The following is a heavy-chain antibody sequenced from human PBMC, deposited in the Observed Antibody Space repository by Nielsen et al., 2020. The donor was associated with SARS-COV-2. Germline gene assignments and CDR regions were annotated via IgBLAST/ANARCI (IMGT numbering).Heavy chain of an antibody. CDR2: IYYSGST. J-gene: IGHJ2*01. D-gene: IGHD3-16*02. Sequence: SETLSLTCTVSGGSISSSSYYWGWIRQPPGKGLEWIGSIYYSGSTYYNPSLKSRVTISVDTSKNQFSLKLSSVTAADTAVYYCASPMITFGGVIVGSYWYFDLWGRGTLVTVSS. CDR3: ASPMITFGGVIVGSYWYFDL. CDR1: GGSISSSSYY. V-gene: IGHV4-39*01.